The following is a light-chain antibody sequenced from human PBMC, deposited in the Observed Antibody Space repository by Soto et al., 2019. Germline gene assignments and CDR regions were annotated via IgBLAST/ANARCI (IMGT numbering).Light chain of an antibody. CDR3: GSYTGSIYV. CDR2: DDN. CDR1: SSNIGGNS. J-gene: IGLJ1*01. V-gene: IGLV1-51*01. Sequence: QSVMTQPPSVSAAPGQKVTISCSGSSSNIGGNSVSWYQQLPGTAPKLLIYDDNKRPSGIPDRFSGSKSGTSATLGITGFQTGDEADYYCGSYTGSIYVFGNGTQLTVL.